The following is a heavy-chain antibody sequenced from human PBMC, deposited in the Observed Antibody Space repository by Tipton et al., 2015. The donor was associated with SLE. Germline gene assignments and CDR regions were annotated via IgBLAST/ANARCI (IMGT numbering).Heavy chain of an antibody. V-gene: IGHV4-31*03. Sequence: TLSLTCTVSGGSINSNAYYWSWIRQHPGKGLEWIGYIYYNGYTSYNPSLKSRVSMSLDTSENQFSLNLSSVTAADTAVYYCARLGGYPTSNWFDPWGQGTLVTVSS. D-gene: IGHD3-16*02. J-gene: IGHJ5*02. CDR1: GGSINSNAYY. CDR2: IYYNGYT. CDR3: ARLGGYPTSNWFDP.